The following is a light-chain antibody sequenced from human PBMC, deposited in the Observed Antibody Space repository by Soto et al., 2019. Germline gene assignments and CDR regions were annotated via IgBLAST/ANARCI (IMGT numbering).Light chain of an antibody. Sequence: QSALTQPPSASGSPGQSVTISCTGTSSDVGGYNYVSWYQHPPGKPPKLMPYEVSNRPSGVPDLFSGSKSGNTASLTVSGLQAEDEAYNYCSSYAGSPGVFGTGTKLTVL. CDR1: SSDVGGYNY. CDR2: EVS. CDR3: SSYAGSPGV. J-gene: IGLJ1*01. V-gene: IGLV2-8*01.